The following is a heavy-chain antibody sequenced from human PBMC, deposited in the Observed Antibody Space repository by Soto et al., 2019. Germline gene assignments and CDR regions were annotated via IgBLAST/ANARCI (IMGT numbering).Heavy chain of an antibody. D-gene: IGHD4-4*01. CDR1: GFIFDDYA. CDR3: AKDKFRGTVKPQTVMDV. CDR2: TSWNGGRS. J-gene: IGHJ6*04. Sequence: EVQLVESGGGLVQPGTSLRLSCVASGFIFDDYAMHWVRQAPGKGLEWVSGTSWNGGRSGYADSVQGRFTISRDNAKNSLFLQMNSLRPEDTAVYYCAKDKFRGTVKPQTVMDVLGKGTTVTVSS. V-gene: IGHV3-9*01.